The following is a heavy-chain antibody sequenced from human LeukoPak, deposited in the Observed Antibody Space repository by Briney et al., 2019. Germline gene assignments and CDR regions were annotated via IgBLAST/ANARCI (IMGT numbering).Heavy chain of an antibody. CDR1: GFTFSSYG. V-gene: IGHV3-33*01. J-gene: IGHJ4*02. Sequence: GSLRLSCAASGFTFSSYGMHWVRQAPGKGLEWVAVIWYDGSNKFYVDAVKGRFTISRDNSRNTLYLQMDSLRAEDTAVYYCAREQWLVRTKRSRGFDYWGQGTLVTVSS. CDR3: AREQWLVRTKRSRGFDY. D-gene: IGHD6-19*01. CDR2: IWYDGSNK.